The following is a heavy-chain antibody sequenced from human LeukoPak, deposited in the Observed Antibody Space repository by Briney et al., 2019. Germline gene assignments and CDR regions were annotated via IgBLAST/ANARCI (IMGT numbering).Heavy chain of an antibody. CDR2: ISTRGDTT. V-gene: IGHV3-23*01. D-gene: IGHD3-16*02. CDR3: GKDTASRYIWRSYRSEH. CDR1: GFTFNNFA. Sequence: GGSVRLSCAASGFTFNNFAMIWVRQAPGKGLVWVSGISTRGDTTFYAVSVKGRLTISRDNSKNSLYLQMNKLRADDTAQYYCGKDTASRYIWRSYRSEHWGQGTLVIVSS. J-gene: IGHJ4*02.